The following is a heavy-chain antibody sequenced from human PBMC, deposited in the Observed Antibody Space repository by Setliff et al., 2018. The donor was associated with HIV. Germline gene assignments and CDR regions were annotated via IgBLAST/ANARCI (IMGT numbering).Heavy chain of an antibody. CDR2: ISSGSTYI. J-gene: IGHJ4*02. CDR1: GLTFSTYT. CDR3: ARGYVGSSGYYSDC. Sequence: SGLTFSTYTMNWVRQAPGKGLEWVSSISSGSTYIYYADSLKGRFTISRDNAKNSLYLQMNSLRAEDTAVYYCARGYVGSSGYYSDCWGQGTQVTVSS. D-gene: IGHD3-22*01. V-gene: IGHV3-21*01.